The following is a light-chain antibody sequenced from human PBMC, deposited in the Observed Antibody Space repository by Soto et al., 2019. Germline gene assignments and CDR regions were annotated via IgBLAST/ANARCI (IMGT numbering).Light chain of an antibody. J-gene: IGLJ3*02. CDR2: KDS. CDR3: YSAADNNGV. CDR1: VLAKKY. V-gene: IGLV3-27*01. Sequence: SYELTQPSSVSVSPGQTATITCSGDVLAKKYARWFQQKPGQAPVLVIYKDSERPSGIPERFSGSNSGTTVTLTISGAQVEDEADYYCYSAADNNGVFGGGTKLTVL.